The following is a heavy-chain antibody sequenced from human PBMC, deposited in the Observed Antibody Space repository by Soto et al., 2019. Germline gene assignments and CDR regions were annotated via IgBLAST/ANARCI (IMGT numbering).Heavy chain of an antibody. D-gene: IGHD3-16*01. J-gene: IGHJ6*02. V-gene: IGHV4-34*01. CDR2: INHSGST. CDR3: ARGMGAENTFYYYFGMDV. Sequence: QVQLQQWGAGLLKPSETLSLACAVYGGSFSAYHWSWIRQPPGKGLEWIGEINHSGSTKYNPSLKSRVTISVDTSKNQFSLKRSSVTAADTAVYYCARGMGAENTFYYYFGMDVWGQGTTVTVSS. CDR1: GGSFSAYH.